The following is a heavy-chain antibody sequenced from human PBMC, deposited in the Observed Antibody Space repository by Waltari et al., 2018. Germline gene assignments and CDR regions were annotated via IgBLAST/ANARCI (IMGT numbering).Heavy chain of an antibody. V-gene: IGHV4-34*01. D-gene: IGHD2-8*01. CDR1: GGSFSGYS. CDR3: ARGGWGYCTNGVCRARYFDL. CDR2: IHHSGST. Sequence: QVQRQQWGAGLLRPSETLSRTCAVNGGSFSGYSWGWIRQPRGEGREWVGEIHHSGSTTYTPSLKSRVTISVDTSKNQFSLKLSSVTAADTAVYYCARGGWGYCTNGVCRARYFDLWGRGTLVTVSS. J-gene: IGHJ2*01.